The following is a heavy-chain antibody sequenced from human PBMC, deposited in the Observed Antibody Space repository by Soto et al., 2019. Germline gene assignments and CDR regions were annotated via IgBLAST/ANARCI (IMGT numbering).Heavy chain of an antibody. CDR1: GYSFTSCG. V-gene: IGHV3-23*01. Sequence: PGESLKISCKGSGYSFTSCGMNWVLQAPGKGLEWVAGVSPHGANTYYADSVRGRFIISRDDSRNTVSLDMNSLRGEDSAVYYCAAEGAKTTWNFDYWGQGTVVTVSS. D-gene: IGHD1-1*01. CDR2: VSPHGANT. J-gene: IGHJ4*02. CDR3: AAEGAKTTWNFDY.